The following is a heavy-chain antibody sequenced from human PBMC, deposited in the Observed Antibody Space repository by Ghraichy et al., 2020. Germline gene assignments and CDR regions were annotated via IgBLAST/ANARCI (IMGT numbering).Heavy chain of an antibody. V-gene: IGHV3-23*01. J-gene: IGHJ6*02. CDR3: AKSIAVAGSSHYYYYGMDV. D-gene: IGHD6-19*01. CDR2: ISGSGGST. CDR1: GFTFSSYA. Sequence: GESLNISCAASGFTFSSYAMSWVRQAPGKGLEWVSAISGSGGSTYYADSVKGRFTISRDNSKNTLYLQMNSLRAEDTAVYYCAKSIAVAGSSHYYYYGMDVWGQGTTVTVSS.